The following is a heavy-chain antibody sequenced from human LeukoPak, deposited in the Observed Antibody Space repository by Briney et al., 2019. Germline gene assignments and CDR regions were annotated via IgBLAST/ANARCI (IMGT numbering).Heavy chain of an antibody. CDR1: GGSISPYF. CDR3: ARHYPNHRYDTSGYYFGGFDY. V-gene: IGHV4-59*08. D-gene: IGHD3-22*01. J-gene: IGHJ4*02. Sequence: PSETLSLTCTVSGGSISPYFWSWIRQPPGKGLEWIGYIYYGRSTNYNPFLKSRVTISVDMSKNQFSLKLGSVTAADTAVYYCARHYPNHRYDTSGYYFGGFDYWGPRTLVTVSS. CDR2: IYYGRST.